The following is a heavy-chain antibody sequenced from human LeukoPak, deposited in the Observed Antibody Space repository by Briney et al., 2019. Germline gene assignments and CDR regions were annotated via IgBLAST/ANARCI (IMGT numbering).Heavy chain of an antibody. J-gene: IGHJ4*02. V-gene: IGHV4-59*01. Sequence: PSETLSLTCTVSGGSISSYYWSWIRQPPGKGLEWIGYIYYSGSTNYNPSLKSRVTISVDTSKNQFSLKLSSVTAADTAVYYCARVLSDYYYDSSGYITIFDYWGQGTLVTVSS. CDR2: IYYSGST. D-gene: IGHD3-22*01. CDR1: GGSISSYY. CDR3: ARVLSDYYYDSSGYITIFDY.